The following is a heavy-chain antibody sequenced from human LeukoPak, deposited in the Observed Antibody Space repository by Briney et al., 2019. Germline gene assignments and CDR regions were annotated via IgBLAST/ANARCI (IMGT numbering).Heavy chain of an antibody. CDR1: GGSFSGYY. CDR3: ASPGSDNSGGAFDI. D-gene: IGHD3-10*01. V-gene: IGHV4-34*01. Sequence: PSETLSLTCAVYGGSFSGYYWSWIRQPPGKGLEWIGEINHSGSTNYNPSLTSRVSISVDTSKNQFSLTLSSVTAADTAVYYCASPGSDNSGGAFDIWGQGTMVAVSS. J-gene: IGHJ3*02. CDR2: INHSGST.